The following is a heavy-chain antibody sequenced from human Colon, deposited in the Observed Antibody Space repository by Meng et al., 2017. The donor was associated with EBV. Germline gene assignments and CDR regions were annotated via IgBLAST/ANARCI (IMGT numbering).Heavy chain of an antibody. CDR2: IYYTGST. CDR3: ARDGPLL. V-gene: IGHV4-39*07. Sequence: QLQLQELVPEYVCPSLTLCLTCSVSGYFIVGSGDYWGWVRQPPGKGLEWIGNIYYTGSTYNNPSLKSRVTISVDTSKNQFSLKVTSMTAADTAVYYCARDGPLLWGPGTLVTVSS. CDR1: GYFIVGSGDY. J-gene: IGHJ4*02.